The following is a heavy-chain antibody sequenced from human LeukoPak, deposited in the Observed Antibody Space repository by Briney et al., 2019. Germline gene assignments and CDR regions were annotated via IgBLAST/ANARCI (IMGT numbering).Heavy chain of an antibody. Sequence: GGSLRLSCAASGFTFSSYAMSWVRQAPGKGLEWVSAISGSGGSTYYADSVKGRFSISRDNAKNTLYLQMNSLRAGDTAVYYCAKAAYYDVWSGYYPFDYWGQGTLVTVSS. J-gene: IGHJ4*02. CDR3: AKAAYYDVWSGYYPFDY. V-gene: IGHV3-23*01. CDR2: ISGSGGST. CDR1: GFTFSSYA. D-gene: IGHD3-3*01.